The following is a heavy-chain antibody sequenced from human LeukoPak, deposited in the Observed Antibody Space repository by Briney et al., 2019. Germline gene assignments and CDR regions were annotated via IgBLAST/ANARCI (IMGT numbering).Heavy chain of an antibody. D-gene: IGHD1-26*01. CDR1: GFTVSSNE. J-gene: IGHJ4*02. CDR3: AREHRNVGATIDW. CDR2: ISTDGTTT. V-gene: IGHV3-74*01. Sequence: GGSLRLSWAASGFTVSSNEMSWVRQVPGKGLVWVSRISTDGTTTSYADSVKGRFTISRDNAKNTLYLQMNSLRAEDTAVYYCAREHRNVGATIDWWGQGTLVTVSS.